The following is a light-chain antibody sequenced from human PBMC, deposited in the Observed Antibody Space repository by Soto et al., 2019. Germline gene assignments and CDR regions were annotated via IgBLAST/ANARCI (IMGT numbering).Light chain of an antibody. CDR2: GSS. J-gene: IGKJ2*01. CDR3: QQYGRSPPYT. V-gene: IGKV3-20*01. CDR1: QSVSNNY. Sequence: EVVLTQSPATLSLSPGERATLSCRSSQSVSNNYFAWYQQKPGQAPRLLVFGSSDRATGIPHRFSGSGSGTDFTLTISRLEPEDSAVYYCQQYGRSPPYTFGQGIKLEIK.